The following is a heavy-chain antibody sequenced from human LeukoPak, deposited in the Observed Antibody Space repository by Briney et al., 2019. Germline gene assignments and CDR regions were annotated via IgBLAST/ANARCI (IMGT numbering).Heavy chain of an antibody. CDR3: AKTAGAAGTFDY. CDR1: GYTFTSYY. Sequence: GASVKVSCKASGYTFTSYYMHWVRQAPGQGLEWMGIINPSGGSTSYAQKFQGRVTMTRDTSTSTVYMELSGLRSEDTAVYYCAKTAGAAGTFDYWGQGTLVTVSS. V-gene: IGHV1-46*01. CDR2: INPSGGST. D-gene: IGHD6-13*01. J-gene: IGHJ4*02.